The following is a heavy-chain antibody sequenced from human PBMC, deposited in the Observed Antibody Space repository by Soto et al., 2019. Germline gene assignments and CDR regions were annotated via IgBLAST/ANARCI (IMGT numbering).Heavy chain of an antibody. Sequence: GESLKISCKGSGYSFTTYWIGWVRQMPGKGLEWMGIIHPGDSDTRYSPSFQGQVTISADKSINTAYLQWSSLKASGTGMYYCARAFDYYDSSGHYLRAFDMWGQGTMVTVSS. CDR1: GYSFTTYW. J-gene: IGHJ3*02. CDR2: IHPGDSDT. CDR3: ARAFDYYDSSGHYLRAFDM. D-gene: IGHD3-22*01. V-gene: IGHV5-51*01.